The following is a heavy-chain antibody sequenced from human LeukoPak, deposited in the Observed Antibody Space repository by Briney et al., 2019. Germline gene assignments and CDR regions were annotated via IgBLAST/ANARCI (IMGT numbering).Heavy chain of an antibody. V-gene: IGHV3-23*01. Sequence: GGSLRLSCAASGFTFSSYAMSWVRQAPGKGLEWVSAISGSGGSTYYADSVKGRFTISRDNSKNTLYLQMNSLRAEDTAVYYCARSPNYYGSGSYYQQDYYYGMDVWGQGTTVTVSS. D-gene: IGHD3-10*01. J-gene: IGHJ6*02. CDR1: GFTFSSYA. CDR2: ISGSGGST. CDR3: ARSPNYYGSGSYYQQDYYYGMDV.